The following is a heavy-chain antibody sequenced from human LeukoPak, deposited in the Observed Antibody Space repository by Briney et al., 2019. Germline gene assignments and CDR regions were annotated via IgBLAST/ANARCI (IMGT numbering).Heavy chain of an antibody. V-gene: IGHV4-34*01. CDR3: ARGLRAARSGLGY. D-gene: IGHD6-6*01. CDR1: GGSFSGCY. Sequence: SETLSLTCAVYGGSFSGCYWSWIRQPPGKGLEWIGEVNHSGSTNYNPSLKSRVTISVDTSKNQFSLKLSSVTAADTAVYYCARGLRAARSGLGYWGQGTLVTVSS. J-gene: IGHJ4*02. CDR2: VNHSGST.